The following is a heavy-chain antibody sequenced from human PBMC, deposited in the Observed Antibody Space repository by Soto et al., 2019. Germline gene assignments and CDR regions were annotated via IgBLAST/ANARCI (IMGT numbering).Heavy chain of an antibody. Sequence: GGSLRLSCAASGSTFSSYAMHWVRQAPGKGLEWVAVISYDGSNKYYADSVKGRFTISRDNSKNTLYLQMNGLRAEDTAVYYCANDRYYDILTGPSPHFDYWGQGTLVTVSS. CDR3: ANDRYYDILTGPSPHFDY. D-gene: IGHD3-9*01. J-gene: IGHJ4*02. CDR1: GSTFSSYA. V-gene: IGHV3-30-3*02. CDR2: ISYDGSNK.